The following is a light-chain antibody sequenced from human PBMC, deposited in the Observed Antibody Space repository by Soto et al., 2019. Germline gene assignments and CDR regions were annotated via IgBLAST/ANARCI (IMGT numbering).Light chain of an antibody. CDR2: EVV. CDR3: KSYAGSNTDV. V-gene: IGLV2-8*01. J-gene: IGLJ1*01. CDR1: NNDIGVYDF. Sequence: QSALTQPPSASGSPGQSGTISCTGTNNDIGVYDFVSWYQHHPGKAPRLIIYEVVQRPSGVPDRFSGSKSGNTASLTVSGLQAADEADYFCKSYAGSNTDVFGSGTKVTVL.